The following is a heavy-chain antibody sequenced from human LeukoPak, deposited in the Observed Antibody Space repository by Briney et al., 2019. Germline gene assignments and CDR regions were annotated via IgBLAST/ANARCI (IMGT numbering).Heavy chain of an antibody. V-gene: IGHV1-3*01. D-gene: IGHD3-3*01. CDR3: AAPRLRFLEWLLDY. CDR2: INPTNEKT. Sequence: GASVKVSCKASGYSFRNYGMHWVRQAPGQRLEWMGWINPTNEKTKYSEKFQGRVTITADESTSTAYMELSSLRSEDTAVYYCAAPRLRFLEWLLDYWGQGTLVTVSS. J-gene: IGHJ4*02. CDR1: GYSFRNYG.